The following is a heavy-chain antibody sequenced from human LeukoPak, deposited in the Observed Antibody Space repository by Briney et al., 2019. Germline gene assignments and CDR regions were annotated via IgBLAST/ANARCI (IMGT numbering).Heavy chain of an antibody. CDR3: GLGYFSGRCAFYI. V-gene: IGHV5-51*01. CDR2: IYTGDSDT. Sequence: GASLKISCVASGSIIINSWIGRLRQLPGKGLEWMGIIYTGDSDTTYSPSFQGQVTISADKSISTAYLQWSSLKASATAIYYFGLGYFSGRCAFYIRVRGTMVTVSS. CDR1: GSIIINSW. D-gene: IGHD6-19*01. J-gene: IGHJ3*02.